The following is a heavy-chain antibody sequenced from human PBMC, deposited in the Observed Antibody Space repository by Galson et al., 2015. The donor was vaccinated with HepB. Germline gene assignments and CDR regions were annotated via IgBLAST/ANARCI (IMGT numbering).Heavy chain of an antibody. J-gene: IGHJ4*02. CDR1: GFTFSSYA. CDR2: ISYDGSNK. V-gene: IGHV3-30-3*01. Sequence: SLRLSCAASGFTFSSYAMHWVRQALGKGLEWVAVISYDGSNKYYADSVKGRFTISRDNSKNTLYLQMNSLRAEDTAVYYCARDRTSDYWGQGTLVTVSS. CDR3: ARDRTSDY. D-gene: IGHD1-14*01.